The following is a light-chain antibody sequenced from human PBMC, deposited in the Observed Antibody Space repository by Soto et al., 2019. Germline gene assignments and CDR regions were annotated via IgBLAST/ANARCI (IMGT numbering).Light chain of an antibody. CDR1: QSVSSN. J-gene: IGKJ4*01. V-gene: IGKV3-15*01. CDR2: GAS. CDR3: QQENNWPPLT. Sequence: EIVMTQSPATLSVSPGERATLSCRASQSVSSNLAWYQQKPGQAPRLLIYGASTRATGIPARFSGSGSGTEFTITISSLQSEDFAVYYCQQENNWPPLTCGGGTKVEIK.